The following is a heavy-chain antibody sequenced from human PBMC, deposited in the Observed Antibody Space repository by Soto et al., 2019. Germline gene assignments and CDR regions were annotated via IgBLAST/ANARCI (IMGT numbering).Heavy chain of an antibody. CDR3: TRHASGWYYFDY. J-gene: IGHJ4*02. CDR1: GFTFSGSA. D-gene: IGHD6-19*01. CDR2: IRSKANSYAT. Sequence: GESLKISCAASGFTFSGSAMHWVRQASGKGLEWVGRIRSKANSYATAYAASVKGRFTISRDDSKNTAYLQMNSLKTEDTAVYYCTRHASGWYYFDYWCQGTLVTGSS. V-gene: IGHV3-73*01.